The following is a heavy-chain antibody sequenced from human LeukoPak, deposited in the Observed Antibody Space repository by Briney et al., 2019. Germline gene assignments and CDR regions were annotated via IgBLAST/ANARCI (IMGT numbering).Heavy chain of an antibody. V-gene: IGHV3-7*01. CDR2: IKQDGSEK. Sequence: PGGSLRLSCAASGFNFSTYSMSWVRQAPGKGLEWVANIKQDGSEKYYVDSAKGRFTIPRDNAKNSLYLQMNSLRAEDTAVYYCARGGTIFGVVIRYYFDYWGQGTLVTVSS. D-gene: IGHD3-3*01. CDR3: ARGGTIFGVVIRYYFDY. CDR1: GFNFSTYS. J-gene: IGHJ4*02.